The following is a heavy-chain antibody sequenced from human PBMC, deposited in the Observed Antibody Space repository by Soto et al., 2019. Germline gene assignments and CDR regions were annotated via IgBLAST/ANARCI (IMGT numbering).Heavy chain of an antibody. Sequence: GGSLRLSCAASGFTFSSYSMNWVRQAPGKGLEWVSSISSSSSYIYYADSVKGRFTIPRDNSKNTVYLQMNSLRAEDTALYYCARGFKYSTGWYYFDGWGQETLVTVSS. D-gene: IGHD6-19*01. CDR2: ISSSSSYI. J-gene: IGHJ4*02. V-gene: IGHV3-21*01. CDR1: GFTFSSYS. CDR3: ARGFKYSTGWYYFDG.